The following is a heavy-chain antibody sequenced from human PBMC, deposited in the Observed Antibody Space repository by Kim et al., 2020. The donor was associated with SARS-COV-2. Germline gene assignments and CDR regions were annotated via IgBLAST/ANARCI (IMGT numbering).Heavy chain of an antibody. Sequence: SETLSLTCTVSGGSISSYYWSWIRQPAGKGLEWIGRIYTSGSTNYNPSLKSRVTMSVDTSKNQFSLKLSSVTAADTAVYYCARARGGCSSTSCYVNYYYYMDVWGKGTTVTVSS. CDR3: ARARGGCSSTSCYVNYYYYMDV. CDR2: IYTSGST. J-gene: IGHJ6*03. V-gene: IGHV4-4*07. CDR1: GGSISSYY. D-gene: IGHD2-2*01.